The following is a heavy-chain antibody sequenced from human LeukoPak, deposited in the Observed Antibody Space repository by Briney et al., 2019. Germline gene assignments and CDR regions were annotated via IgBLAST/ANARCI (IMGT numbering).Heavy chain of an antibody. CDR2: INPSGGST. CDR3: ARENQVDIYETETSCDFEY. CDR1: GYTFTSYY. J-gene: IGHJ4*02. D-gene: IGHD5-18*01. Sequence: ASVKVSCKASGYTFTSYYMHWVRQAPGQGLEWVGIINPSGGSTSYAQKFQGRVTMTRDTSTSTVYMQLSSLRSEDTAVYFCARENQVDIYETETSCDFEYWAQGTRHTVSS. V-gene: IGHV1-46*01.